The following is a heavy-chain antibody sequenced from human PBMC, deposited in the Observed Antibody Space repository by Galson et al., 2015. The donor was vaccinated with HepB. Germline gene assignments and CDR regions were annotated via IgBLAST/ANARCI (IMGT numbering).Heavy chain of an antibody. D-gene: IGHD3-9*01. V-gene: IGHV4-38-2*02. CDR3: ASLYDILTGYYPDAFDI. Sequence: SETLSLTCTVSGYSISSGYYWGWIRQPPGKGLEWIGSIYHSGSTYYNPSLKSRVTISVDTSKNQFSLKLSSVTAADTAVYYCASLYDILTGYYPDAFDIWGQGTMVTVSS. CDR1: GYSISSGYY. CDR2: IYHSGST. J-gene: IGHJ3*02.